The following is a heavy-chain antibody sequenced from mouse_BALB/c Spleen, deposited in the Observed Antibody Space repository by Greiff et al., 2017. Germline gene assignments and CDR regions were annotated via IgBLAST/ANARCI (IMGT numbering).Heavy chain of an antibody. CDR2: IYPGDGDT. Sequence: VQLQQSGPELVKPGASVKISCKASGYAFSSSWMNWVKQRPGQGLEWIGRIYPGDGDTNYNGKFKGKATLTADKSSSTAYMQLSSLTSVDSAVYFCARGGGNPAWFAYWGQGTLVTVSA. CDR1: GYAFSSSW. D-gene: IGHD2-1*01. CDR3: ARGGGNPAWFAY. V-gene: IGHV1-82*01. J-gene: IGHJ3*01.